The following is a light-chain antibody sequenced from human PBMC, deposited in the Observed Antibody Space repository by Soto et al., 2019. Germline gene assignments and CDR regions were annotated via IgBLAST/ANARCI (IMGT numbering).Light chain of an antibody. V-gene: IGKV1-5*01. J-gene: IGKJ4*01. CDR2: DAS. Sequence: DIQLTQSPSTLSASLGDRVTITCRASQSISSWLAWYQQKPGKAPKLLIYDASSLESGVPSGFSGSGSGTEFTLTISSQQADDFALYNYQQSYTTALTFGGGTQVDIK. CDR1: QSISSW. CDR3: QQSYTTALT.